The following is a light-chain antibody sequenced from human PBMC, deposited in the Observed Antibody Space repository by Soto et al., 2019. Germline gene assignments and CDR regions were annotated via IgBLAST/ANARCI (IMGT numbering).Light chain of an antibody. CDR3: QQYNNWPPVT. Sequence: EIVMTQSPATVSVSPGERATLSCRASQSVSSNLAWYQQKPGQAPRLLIYGASTRATGIPARFSGSGSGTEFTLTISSLQSEDFAVYYCQQYNNWPPVTFXQGTKVDIK. J-gene: IGKJ1*01. CDR2: GAS. CDR1: QSVSSN. V-gene: IGKV3-15*01.